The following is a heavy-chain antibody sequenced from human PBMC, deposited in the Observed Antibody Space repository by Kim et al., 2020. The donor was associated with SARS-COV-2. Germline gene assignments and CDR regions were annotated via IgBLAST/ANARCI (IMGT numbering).Heavy chain of an antibody. CDR3: ARDYGSGSYYRPGRGMDV. V-gene: IGHV4-34*01. J-gene: IGHJ6*02. D-gene: IGHD3-10*01. CDR1: GGSFSGYY. CDR2: INHSGST. Sequence: SETLSLTCAVYGGSFSGYYWSWIRQPPGKGLEWIGEINHSGSTNYNPSLKSRVTISVDTSKNQFSLKLSSVTAADTAVYYCARDYGSGSYYRPGRGMDVWGQGTTVTVSS.